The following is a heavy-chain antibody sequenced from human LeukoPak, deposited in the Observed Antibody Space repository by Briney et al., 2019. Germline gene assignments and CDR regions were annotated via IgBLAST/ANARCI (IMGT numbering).Heavy chain of an antibody. CDR1: GDTFTGYY. D-gene: IGHD2-15*01. CDR3: ATSRGPMVVVALGY. CDR2: INPNSGGT. J-gene: IGHJ4*02. Sequence: GASVKVSCKASGDTFTGYYMHWVRQAPGQGLEWMGWINPNSGGTNYAQRFQGRVTMTRDTSISTAYMVLSMLRSDDTAVYYCATSRGPMVVVALGYWGQGTLVTVSS. V-gene: IGHV1-2*02.